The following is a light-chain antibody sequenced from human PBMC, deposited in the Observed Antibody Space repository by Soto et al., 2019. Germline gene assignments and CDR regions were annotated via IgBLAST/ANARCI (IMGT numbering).Light chain of an antibody. J-gene: IGLJ1*01. V-gene: IGLV1-51*02. CDR2: ENN. CDR3: GTWDSSMIAGGV. CDR1: SSNIGNNY. Sequence: QSVLTQPPSVSAAPGQKVTISCSGSSSNIGNNYVSWYQQLPGTAPKLLIYENNKRPSGIPDRFSGSKSGTSATLGITGLQTGDEADYYCGTWDSSMIAGGVFGTGTMVTVL.